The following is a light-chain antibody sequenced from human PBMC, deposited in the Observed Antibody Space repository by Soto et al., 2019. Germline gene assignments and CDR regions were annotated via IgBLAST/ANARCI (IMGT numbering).Light chain of an antibody. CDR2: LGS. CDR3: MLAPQTHPYT. V-gene: IGKV2-28*01. Sequence: DIVLTQSPLSLPVTPGEPASISCRSSLSLLHSNGYNYLDWYLQKPGQSPQLLIYLGSLRASGVPDRFSGSGAGTYFTLKITRVEAEDFGVYYCMLAPQTHPYTFGQGTKLEIK. J-gene: IGKJ2*01. CDR1: LSLLHSNGYNY.